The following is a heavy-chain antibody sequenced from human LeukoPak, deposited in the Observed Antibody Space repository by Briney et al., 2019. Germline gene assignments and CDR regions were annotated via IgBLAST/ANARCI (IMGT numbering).Heavy chain of an antibody. J-gene: IGHJ4*02. CDR1: GFTFSSYA. CDR2: ISGSGGST. CDR3: AKGVTTGTTLIGVDY. Sequence: GGSLRLSCEASGFTFSSYAMSWVRQAPGKGLEWVSAISGSGGSTYYADSVKGRFTISRDNSKNTLYLQMNSLRAEDTAVYYCAKGVTTGTTLIGVDYWGQGTLVTVSS. V-gene: IGHV3-23*01. D-gene: IGHD1-1*01.